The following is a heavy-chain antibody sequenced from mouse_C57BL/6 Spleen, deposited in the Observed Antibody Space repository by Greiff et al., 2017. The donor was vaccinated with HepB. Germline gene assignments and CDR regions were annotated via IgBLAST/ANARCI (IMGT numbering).Heavy chain of an antibody. CDR2: ISDGGSYT. CDR3: ARDGDGYYFDY. V-gene: IGHV5-4*01. J-gene: IGHJ2*01. D-gene: IGHD2-3*01. Sequence: EVKLVESGGGLVKPGGSLKLSCAASGFTFSSYAMSWVRQTPEKRLEWVATISDGGSYTYYPDNVKGRSTISRDNAKNNLYLQMSHLKSEDTAMYYCARDGDGYYFDYWGQGTTLTVSS. CDR1: GFTFSSYA.